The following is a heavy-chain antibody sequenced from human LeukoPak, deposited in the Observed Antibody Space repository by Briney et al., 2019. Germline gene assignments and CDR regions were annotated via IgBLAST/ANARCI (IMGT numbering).Heavy chain of an antibody. D-gene: IGHD3-10*01. Sequence: SDTLSLTCTVWGGSISISSSFWGWIRQPPGKGLEWIATIYYTGITNYNPSLKTRVTISLHTSRNQFSLRLTSVTAADTAVYYCAKSGPSYYYSPGDFSWGQGTLVTVSS. CDR2: IYYTGIT. CDR3: AKSGPSYYYSPGDFS. J-gene: IGHJ5*02. V-gene: IGHV4-39*01. CDR1: GGSISISSSF.